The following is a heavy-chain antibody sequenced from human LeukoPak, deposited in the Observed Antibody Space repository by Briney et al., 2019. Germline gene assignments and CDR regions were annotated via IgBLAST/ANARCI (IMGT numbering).Heavy chain of an antibody. V-gene: IGHV3-66*01. CDR2: IYSGGST. J-gene: IGHJ6*02. Sequence: PGGPLRLSCAASGFTVSSNYMSWVRQAPGKGLEWVSVIYSGGSTYYADSVKGRFTISRDNSKNTLYLQMNSLRAEDTAVYYCAITVTVYYYGMDVWGQGTTVTVSS. CDR1: GFTVSSNY. D-gene: IGHD4-17*01. CDR3: AITVTVYYYGMDV.